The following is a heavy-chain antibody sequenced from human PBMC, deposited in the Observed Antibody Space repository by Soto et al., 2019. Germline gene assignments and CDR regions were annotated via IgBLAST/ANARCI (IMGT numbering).Heavy chain of an antibody. Sequence: ESGGGLVKPGGSLRLSCAASGFTFSSYSMNWVRQAPGKGLEWVSSISSSSSYIYYADSVKGRFTISRDNAKNSLYLQMNSLRAEDTAVYYCARDSSSRYSSGWYSSGYWGQGTLVTVSS. V-gene: IGHV3-21*01. CDR3: ARDSSSRYSSGWYSSGY. D-gene: IGHD6-19*01. CDR1: GFTFSSYS. CDR2: ISSSSSYI. J-gene: IGHJ4*02.